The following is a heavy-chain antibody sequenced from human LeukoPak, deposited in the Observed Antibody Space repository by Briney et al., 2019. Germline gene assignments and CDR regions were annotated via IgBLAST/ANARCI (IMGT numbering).Heavy chain of an antibody. CDR2: ISSSSSYI. V-gene: IGHV3-21*03. D-gene: IGHD1-26*01. CDR3: TRILLKWELPGSDAFDI. CDR1: GFTFSSYS. Sequence: GGSLRLSCAASGFTFSSYSMNWVRQAPGKGLEWVSSISSSSSYIYYADSVKGRFTISRDNSKSIAYLQVNSLKTEDTAVYYCTRILLKWELPGSDAFDIWGEGTMVTVSS. J-gene: IGHJ3*02.